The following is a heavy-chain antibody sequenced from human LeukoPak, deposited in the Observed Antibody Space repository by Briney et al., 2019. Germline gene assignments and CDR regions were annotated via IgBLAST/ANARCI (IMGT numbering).Heavy chain of an antibody. D-gene: IGHD5-18*01. CDR3: ASLTVDTAMVTPFDY. Sequence: GESLRISCKGSGYSFTSYWFSWVRQMPGKGLEWMGRIDPSDSYTNYSPSFQGHVTISADKSISTAYLQWSSLKASDTAMYYCASLTVDTAMVTPFDYWGQGTLVTVSS. CDR1: GYSFTSYW. V-gene: IGHV5-10-1*01. J-gene: IGHJ4*02. CDR2: IDPSDSYT.